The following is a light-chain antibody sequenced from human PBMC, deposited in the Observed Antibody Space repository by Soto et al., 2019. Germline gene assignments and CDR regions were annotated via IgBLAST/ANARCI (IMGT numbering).Light chain of an antibody. V-gene: IGLV2-14*01. J-gene: IGLJ1*01. CDR1: SSDIGDYNF. CDR3: SSYKYDPVTPFV. CDR2: EVS. Sequence: QSVLTQPASVSGSPGQSISISCTGTSSDIGDYNFVSWYQHHPGKAPKVIIYEVSNRPSGVSHRFAGSKSGNTASLTISGLQTEDEADYYCSSYKYDPVTPFVFGSGTKVTVL.